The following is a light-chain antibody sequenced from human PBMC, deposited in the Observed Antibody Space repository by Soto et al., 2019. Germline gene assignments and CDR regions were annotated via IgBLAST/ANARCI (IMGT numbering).Light chain of an antibody. CDR3: QQSYSTILT. V-gene: IGKV1-39*01. J-gene: IGKJ4*01. Sequence: DIQMTQSPSSLSASLGDRVTITCRASQTISNYLNWYQQKPGKAPKLLIYASSTLQSGVPSRFSGSGSGTDFTLTISSLQPEDFATYYCQQSYSTILTFGGGTKVEIK. CDR2: ASS. CDR1: QTISNY.